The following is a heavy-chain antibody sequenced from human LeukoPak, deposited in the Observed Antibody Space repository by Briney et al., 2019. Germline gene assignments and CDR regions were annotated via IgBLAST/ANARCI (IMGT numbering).Heavy chain of an antibody. CDR2: INPSDGST. V-gene: IGHV1-46*01. D-gene: IGHD5/OR15-5a*01. Sequence: ASVKVSCKASGYTFTSYAMNWVRQAPGQGLEWMGKINPSDGSTRYAQKFQGRVTMTRDMSTSTVYMELSSLRSEDTAVYYCASSFYDLLVYFDYWGQGTLVTVSS. CDR1: GYTFTSYA. CDR3: ASSFYDLLVYFDY. J-gene: IGHJ4*02.